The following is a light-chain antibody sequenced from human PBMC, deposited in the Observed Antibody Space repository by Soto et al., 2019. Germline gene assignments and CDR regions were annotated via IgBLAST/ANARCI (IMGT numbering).Light chain of an antibody. V-gene: IGKV1-5*03. CDR3: HQYNSYWT. Sequence: DIQMTQSPSTLSGSVGDRVTITCRASQTISSWLAWYQQKPGKAPKLLIYKASTLKSGVPSRFSGSGSGTEFTLSISSLQPGDFATYYCHQYNSYWTFGQGTKVDI. CDR2: KAS. J-gene: IGKJ1*01. CDR1: QTISSW.